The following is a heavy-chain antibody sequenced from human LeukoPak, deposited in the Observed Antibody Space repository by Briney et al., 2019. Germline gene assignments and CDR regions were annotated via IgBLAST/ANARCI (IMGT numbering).Heavy chain of an antibody. CDR3: ARGNRKGKTAAGIVD. CDR2: IYYSGSI. Sequence: SETLSLTCTVSGGSISNSNYYWGWIRQPPGNGLEWIGNIYYSGSIYYNPSLKSRVTISVDTSKDQFSLGLSSVTAADTAVHYCARGNRKGKTAAGIVDWGQGTLVTVSS. CDR1: GGSISNSNYY. J-gene: IGHJ4*02. D-gene: IGHD6-13*01. V-gene: IGHV4-39*01.